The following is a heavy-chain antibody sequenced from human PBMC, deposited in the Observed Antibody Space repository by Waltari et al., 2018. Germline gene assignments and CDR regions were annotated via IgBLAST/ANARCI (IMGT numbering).Heavy chain of an antibody. J-gene: IGHJ6*03. CDR2: IIPIVGPA. D-gene: IGHD1-26*01. CDR3: AGGDYSGTYYSYYYYMDV. Sequence: QVQLVQSGAEVKKPGSSVKVSCKASGGTFSSYAISWVRQAPGQGLEWMGGIIPIVGPANYAQNFQGRVTITADESTSTAYMELSSLRSEDTAVYYCAGGDYSGTYYSYYYYMDVWGKGTTVTISS. V-gene: IGHV1-69*12. CDR1: GGTFSSYA.